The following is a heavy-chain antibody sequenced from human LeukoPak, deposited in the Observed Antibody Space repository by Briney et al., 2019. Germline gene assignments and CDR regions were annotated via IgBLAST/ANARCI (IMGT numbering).Heavy chain of an antibody. V-gene: IGHV3-43*01. CDR3: AKDGGVWGAAAGSAFDY. D-gene: IGHD6-13*01. CDR2: ISWDGGST. Sequence: PGGSLRLSCAASGFTFDDYTMHWVRQAPGKGLEWVSLISWDGGSTYYADSMKGRFTISRDNSKNSLYLQMNSLRTEDTALYYCAKDGGVWGAAAGSAFDYWGQGTLVTVSS. J-gene: IGHJ4*02. CDR1: GFTFDDYT.